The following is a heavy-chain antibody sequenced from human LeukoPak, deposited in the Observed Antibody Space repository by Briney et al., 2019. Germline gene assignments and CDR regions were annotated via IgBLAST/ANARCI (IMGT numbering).Heavy chain of an antibody. V-gene: IGHV3-21*01. Sequence: GGSLRLSCAASRFTFISYSMDWVRQAPGKGLEWVSSIISSGSYTYYADSVKGRFTISRDNAKNSLYLQMNSLRAEDTAVYYCAREDASSWDYWGQGILVTVSS. J-gene: IGHJ4*02. CDR1: RFTFISYS. D-gene: IGHD6-13*01. CDR2: IISSGSYT. CDR3: AREDASSWDY.